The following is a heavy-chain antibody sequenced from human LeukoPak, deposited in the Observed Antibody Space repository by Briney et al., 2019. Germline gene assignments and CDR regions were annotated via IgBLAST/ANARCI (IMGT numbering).Heavy chain of an antibody. D-gene: IGHD7-27*01. J-gene: IGHJ4*02. V-gene: IGHV4-4*02. CDR2: ISLAGQT. Sequence: PSGTLSLTCGVSGGSISGTNWWSWVRQPPGQGLEWIGEISLAGQTNYNPSLNGRVTMSLDKSSNQLSLHLTSVTAADTATYYCSRETGPFCPFGYWGQGTLVIVSS. CDR1: GGSISGTNW. CDR3: SRETGPFCPFGY.